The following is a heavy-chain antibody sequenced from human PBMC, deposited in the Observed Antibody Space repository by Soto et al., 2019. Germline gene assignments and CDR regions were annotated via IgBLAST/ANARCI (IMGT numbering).Heavy chain of an antibody. CDR2: IYYSGST. CDR1: GGSISSYY. J-gene: IGHJ3*02. Sequence: SETLSLTCTVSGGSISSYYWSWIRQPPGKGLEWIGYIYYSGSTNYNPSLKSRVTISVDTSKNQFSLKLSSVTAADTAVYYCARSAPPRGPYCSGGSCYYYAFDIWGQGTMVTVSS. CDR3: ARSAPPRGPYCSGGSCYYYAFDI. D-gene: IGHD2-15*01. V-gene: IGHV4-59*08.